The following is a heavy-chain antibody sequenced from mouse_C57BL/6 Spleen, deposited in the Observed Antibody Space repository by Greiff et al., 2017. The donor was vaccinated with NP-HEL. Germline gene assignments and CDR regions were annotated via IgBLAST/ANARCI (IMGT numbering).Heavy chain of an antibody. D-gene: IGHD2-5*01. CDR2: IDPSDSET. CDR1: GYTFTSYW. CDR3: ARKNGYSNYFDY. Sequence: VQLQQPGAELVRPGSSVKLSCKASGYTFTSYWMHWVKQRPIQGLEWIGNIDPSDSETHYNQKFKDKATLTVDKSSSTAYMQLSSLTSEDSAVYYCARKNGYSNYFDYWGQGTTLTVSS. V-gene: IGHV1-52*01. J-gene: IGHJ2*01.